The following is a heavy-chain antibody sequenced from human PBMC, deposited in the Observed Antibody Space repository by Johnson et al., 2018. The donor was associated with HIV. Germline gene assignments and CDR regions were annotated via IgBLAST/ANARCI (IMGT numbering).Heavy chain of an antibody. CDR3: AKEAAMVQGGAFDI. D-gene: IGHD3-10*01. CDR1: GFTFDDYA. Sequence: LVQSGGGLVQPGRSLRLSCAASGFTFDDYAMHWVRQAPGKGLEWVSGISWNSGSIGYADSVKGRFTISRDNAKNSLYLQMNSLRAEDTALYYCAKEAAMVQGGAFDIWGQGTMVTVSS. V-gene: IGHV3-9*01. J-gene: IGHJ3*02. CDR2: ISWNSGSI.